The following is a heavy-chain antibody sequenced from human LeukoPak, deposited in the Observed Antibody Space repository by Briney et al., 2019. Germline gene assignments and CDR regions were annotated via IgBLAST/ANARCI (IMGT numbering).Heavy chain of an antibody. CDR2: ISSSSTTI. CDR1: GFNVSSYS. V-gene: IGHV3-48*01. Sequence: GGSLRLSCAASGFNVSSYSMNWVRQAPGKGLEWVSYISSSSTTIYYADSVKGRFTISRDNAKNSLYPQMNSLRAEDTAVYYCAGDKNDSSGYYYGYWGQGTLVTVSS. J-gene: IGHJ4*02. D-gene: IGHD3-22*01. CDR3: AGDKNDSSGYYYGY.